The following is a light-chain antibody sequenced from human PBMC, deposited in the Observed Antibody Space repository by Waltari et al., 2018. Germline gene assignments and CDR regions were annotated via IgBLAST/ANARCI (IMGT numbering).Light chain of an antibody. V-gene: IGLV3-10*01. CDR1: ALPKKY. J-gene: IGLJ1*01. CDR3: YSTDSSGLGV. CDR2: EDN. Sequence: SDELTQPPSVSVSPGQTARITCSGDALPKKYAHWYQQKSGQAPVVVIYEDNKRPSEIPERFSGSSSGTMATLTISGAQVEDEADYYCYSTDSSGLGVFGTATKVTVL.